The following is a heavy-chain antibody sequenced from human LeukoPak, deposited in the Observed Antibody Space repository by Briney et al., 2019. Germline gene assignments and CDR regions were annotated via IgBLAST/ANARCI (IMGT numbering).Heavy chain of an antibody. Sequence: ASVKVSCKASGYTFTSYGISWVRQAPGQGLEWMAWISDYDGNTNYTQKLQGRVTMTTDTSTSTAYMELRSLRSDDTAVYYCARDRPGHPRPDYWGQGTLVTVSS. CDR3: ARDRPGHPRPDY. CDR2: ISDYDGNT. D-gene: IGHD6-25*01. CDR1: GYTFTSYG. V-gene: IGHV1-18*01. J-gene: IGHJ4*02.